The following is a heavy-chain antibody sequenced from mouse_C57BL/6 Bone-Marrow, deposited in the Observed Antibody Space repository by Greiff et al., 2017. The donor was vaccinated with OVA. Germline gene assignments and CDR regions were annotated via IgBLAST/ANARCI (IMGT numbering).Heavy chain of an antibody. D-gene: IGHD1-1*01. J-gene: IGHJ2*01. Sequence: EVQLVESGGGLVQPGGSLKLSCAASGFTFSDYYMYWVRQTPEKRLAWVAYISNGGGSPSYPDTVKGRFTISRANAKNTLYLQMSRVKSEDTARYYGARRGGYYGRGTYFDYWGQGTTLTVSS. CDR3: ARRGGYYGRGTYFDY. CDR1: GFTFSDYY. V-gene: IGHV5-12*01. CDR2: ISNGGGSP.